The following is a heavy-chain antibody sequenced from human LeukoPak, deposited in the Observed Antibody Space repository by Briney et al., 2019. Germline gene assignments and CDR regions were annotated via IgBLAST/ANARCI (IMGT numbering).Heavy chain of an antibody. J-gene: IGHJ6*02. CDR3: AKADTAMHYYYYGMDV. D-gene: IGHD5-18*01. CDR2: ISGSGGST. V-gene: IGHV3-23*01. Sequence: PGGSLRLSCAASGFTFSSYAMSWVRQAPGKGLEWVSAISGSGGSTYYADPVKGRFTISRDNSKNTLYLQMNSLRAEDTAVYYCAKADTAMHYYYYGMDVWGQGTTVTVSS. CDR1: GFTFSSYA.